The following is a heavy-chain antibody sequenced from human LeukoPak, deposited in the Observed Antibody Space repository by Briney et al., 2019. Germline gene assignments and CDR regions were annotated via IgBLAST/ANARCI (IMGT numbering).Heavy chain of an antibody. D-gene: IGHD3-16*01. Sequence: PGGSLRLSCAASGFTFDDYGMSWVRQAPGKGLEWVSAISGSGGSTYYADSVKGRFTISRDNSKNTLYPQMNSLRAEDTAVYYXXXXXXXXXXXXFAPREAFDYWGQGTLVTVSS. CDR1: GFTFDDYG. J-gene: IGHJ4*02. V-gene: IGHV3-23*01. CDR2: ISGSGGST. CDR3: XXXXXXXXXXXFAPREAFDY.